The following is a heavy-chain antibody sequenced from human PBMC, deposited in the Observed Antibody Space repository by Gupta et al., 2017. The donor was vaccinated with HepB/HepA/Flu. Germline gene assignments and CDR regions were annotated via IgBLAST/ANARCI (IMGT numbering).Heavy chain of an antibody. CDR1: GGTFSSYA. CDR2: IIPIFGTA. D-gene: IGHD2-15*01. V-gene: IGHV1-69*01. Sequence: GAEVKKPGSSVKVSCKASGGTFSSYAISWVRQAPGQGLEWMGGIIPIFGTANYAQKFQGRVTITADESTSTAYMELSSLRSEDTAVYYCARGKGYCSGGSCYAKPYGVYYYYMDVWGKGTTVTVSS. CDR3: ARGKGYCSGGSCYAKPYGVYYYYMDV. J-gene: IGHJ6*03.